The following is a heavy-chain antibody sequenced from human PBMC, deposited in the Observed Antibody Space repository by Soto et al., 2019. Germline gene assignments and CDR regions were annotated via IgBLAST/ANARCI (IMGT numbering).Heavy chain of an antibody. Sequence: GASVKVSCKASGYTFTSYAMHWVRQAPGQRLEWMGWINAGNGNTKYSQKFQGRVTITRDTSASTAYMELSSLRSEDTAVYYCARDPGSVAGIYFDYWGQGTLVTVSS. J-gene: IGHJ4*02. D-gene: IGHD6-19*01. V-gene: IGHV1-3*01. CDR2: INAGNGNT. CDR1: GYTFTSYA. CDR3: ARDPGSVAGIYFDY.